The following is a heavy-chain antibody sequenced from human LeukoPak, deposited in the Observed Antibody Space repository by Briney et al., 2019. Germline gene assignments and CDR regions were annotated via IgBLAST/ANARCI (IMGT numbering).Heavy chain of an antibody. Sequence: SETLSLTCTVSGGSISSYYWSWIRQPPGKGLEGIGYIYYSGSTNYNPSLKSRVTISVDTSKNQFSLKLSSVTAADTAVYYCASDSSGRLDAFDIWGQGTMVTVSS. CDR3: ASDSSGRLDAFDI. J-gene: IGHJ3*02. CDR1: GGSISSYY. CDR2: IYYSGST. D-gene: IGHD6-19*01. V-gene: IGHV4-59*01.